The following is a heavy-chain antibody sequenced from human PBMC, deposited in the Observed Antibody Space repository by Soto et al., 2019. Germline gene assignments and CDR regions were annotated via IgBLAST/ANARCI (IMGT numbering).Heavy chain of an antibody. J-gene: IGHJ5*02. V-gene: IGHV4-4*02. CDR3: AGQWSAGYGAFDP. D-gene: IGHD3-9*01. Sequence: QVQLQESGPGLVKPSGTLSLTCAVSGGSVNNDKWWSWVRQPPGKGLEWIGEIHSSGITNYNPSLKSRASIFVDKFKNQFSVKLTSVTAADTAVYFCAGQWSAGYGAFDPWSQGTLVTVSS. CDR2: IHSSGIT. CDR1: GGSVNNDKW.